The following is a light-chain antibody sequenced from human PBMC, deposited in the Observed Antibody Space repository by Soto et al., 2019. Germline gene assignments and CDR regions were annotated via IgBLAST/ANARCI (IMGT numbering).Light chain of an antibody. V-gene: IGLV2-23*01. Sequence: QSALTQSASVSGSPGQSITISCTGTGSVVGSYNLVSWYQQVPGKATKLMVYEDTKRPSGVSNRFSGSKSGNSASLTISGLQAEDEADYYCCSYADSSRTLVFGGGTKLTVL. CDR2: EDT. CDR1: GSVVGSYNL. J-gene: IGLJ2*01. CDR3: CSYADSSRTLV.